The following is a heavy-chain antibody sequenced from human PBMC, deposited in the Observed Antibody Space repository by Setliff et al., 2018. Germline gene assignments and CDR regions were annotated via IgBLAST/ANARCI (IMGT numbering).Heavy chain of an antibody. CDR3: ARVKAPALYYYMDV. CDR1: GYTFTGYY. J-gene: IGHJ6*03. Sequence: ASVKVSCKASGYTFTGYYMHWVRQAPGQGLEWMGRINPNSGGTNYAQKFQGRVTMTRDTSISTAHMELSRLRSDDTAVYYCARVKAPALYYYMDVWDKGTTVTVS. V-gene: IGHV1-2*06. CDR2: INPNSGGT. D-gene: IGHD3-16*02.